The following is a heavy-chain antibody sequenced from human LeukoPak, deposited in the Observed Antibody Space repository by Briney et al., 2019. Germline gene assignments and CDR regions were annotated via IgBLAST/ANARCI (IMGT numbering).Heavy chain of an antibody. D-gene: IGHD3-9*01. J-gene: IGHJ4*02. Sequence: PGGSLRLSCAASGFTFSSYGMHWVRQAPGKGLEWVAFIRYDGSNKYYADSVKGRFTISRDNSKNTLYLQMNGLRAEDTAVYYCAKDMDSRYFDWLSPFDYWGQGTLVTVSS. CDR2: IRYDGSNK. CDR1: GFTFSSYG. V-gene: IGHV3-30*02. CDR3: AKDMDSRYFDWLSPFDY.